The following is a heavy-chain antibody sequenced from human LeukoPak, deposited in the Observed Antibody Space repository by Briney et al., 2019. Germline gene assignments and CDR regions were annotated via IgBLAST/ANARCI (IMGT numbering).Heavy chain of an antibody. J-gene: IGHJ6*03. CDR1: GGSISSGGYY. CDR2: IYHSGST. CDR3: ARAPYYYYYMDV. Sequence: SETLSLTCTVSGGSISSGGYYWSWIRQPPGKGLEWIGYIYHSGSTYYNPSLKSRVTISVDTSKNQFSLKLSSVTAADTAVYYCARAPYYYYYMDVWSKGTTVTVSS. V-gene: IGHV4-30-2*01.